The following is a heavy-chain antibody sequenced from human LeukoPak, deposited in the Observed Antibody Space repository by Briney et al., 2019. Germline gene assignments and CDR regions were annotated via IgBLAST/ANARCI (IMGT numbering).Heavy chain of an antibody. J-gene: IGHJ4*02. D-gene: IGHD4-17*01. CDR1: GFRFSSYG. CDR3: ARDPFDGDSRWDY. V-gene: IGHV3-33*01. Sequence: GGSLRLSCVASGFRFSSYGMHWVRQAPGKGLEWVAVIWYDGSKKYYADSVKGRFTISRDNVKNTLYLQMNSLRAEDTAVYYCARDPFDGDSRWDYWGQGTLVTVSS. CDR2: IWYDGSKK.